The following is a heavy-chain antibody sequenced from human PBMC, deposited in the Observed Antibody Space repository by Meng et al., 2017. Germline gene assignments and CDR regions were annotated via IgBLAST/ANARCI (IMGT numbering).Heavy chain of an antibody. CDR1: EYTFTSNY. Sequence: EQYGADVKKSGSSVNVSCKSAEYTFTSNYRHWVRQDPGQGLEWMGIINPSGGSTSYAQKFQGRVTMTRDTSTSTVYMVLSSLRSEDTAVYYCAREKYYYDSSGLEDYWGQGTLVTVSS. V-gene: IGHV1-46*01. J-gene: IGHJ4*02. CDR3: AREKYYYDSSGLEDY. CDR2: INPSGGST. D-gene: IGHD3-22*01.